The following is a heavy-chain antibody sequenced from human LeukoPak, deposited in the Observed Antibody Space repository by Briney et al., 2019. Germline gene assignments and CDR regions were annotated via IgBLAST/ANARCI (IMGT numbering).Heavy chain of an antibody. CDR2: INPNSGGT. J-gene: IGHJ4*02. Sequence: ASVKVSCKASGYTFTGYYMHWVRQAPGQGLEWMGWINPNSGGTNFAQKFQGRVTMTRDTSISTAYMELNRLKSDDTAVYYCARAYCSGGTCYSFDYWGQGTLVTVSS. V-gene: IGHV1-2*02. CDR1: GYTFTGYY. CDR3: ARAYCSGGTCYSFDY. D-gene: IGHD2-15*01.